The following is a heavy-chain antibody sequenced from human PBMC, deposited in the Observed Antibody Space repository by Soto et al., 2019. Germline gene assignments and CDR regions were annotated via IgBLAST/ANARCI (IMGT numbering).Heavy chain of an antibody. D-gene: IGHD3-22*01. CDR2: IYPGDSDT. J-gene: IGHJ4*01. V-gene: IGHV5-51*01. Sequence: PWKSLNISCKTSGYSFPNYWIGWVRHMPGKGLEWMGIIYPGDSDTRYSPSFQGQVTISVDKSIGTAYLQWSSLKASDTAMYYCAAPGDSSGHSSFFNKWGQGDLVTVYS. CDR1: GYSFPNYW. CDR3: AAPGDSSGHSSFFNK.